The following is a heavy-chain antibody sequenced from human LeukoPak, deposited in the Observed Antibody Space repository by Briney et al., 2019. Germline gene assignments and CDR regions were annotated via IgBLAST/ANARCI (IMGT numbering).Heavy chain of an antibody. CDR2: IYYSGST. CDR3: ARHAIYSGGYSYWFDP. D-gene: IGHD1-26*01. CDR1: GGSISSSSYY. J-gene: IGHJ5*02. Sequence: SETLSLTCTVSGGSISSSSYYWGWIRQPPGKGLEWIGSIYYSGSTYYNPSLKSRVTISVDTSKNLCSLRLSSVTAADTAVYYCARHAIYSGGYSYWFDPWGLGTLVTVSS. V-gene: IGHV4-39*01.